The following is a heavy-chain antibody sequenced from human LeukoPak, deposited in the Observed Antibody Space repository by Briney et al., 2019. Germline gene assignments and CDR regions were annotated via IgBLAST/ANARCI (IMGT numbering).Heavy chain of an antibody. CDR1: GYTFTSYD. D-gene: IGHD3-22*01. J-gene: IGHJ4*02. Sequence: ASVKVSCKASGYTFTSYDINWVRQATGQGLEWMGWMNPNSGNTGYAQKFQGRVTMTRNTSISTAYTELSSLRSEDTAVYYCARGPLYYYDSSGPFYFDYWGQGTLVTVSS. CDR3: ARGPLYYYDSSGPFYFDY. CDR2: MNPNSGNT. V-gene: IGHV1-8*01.